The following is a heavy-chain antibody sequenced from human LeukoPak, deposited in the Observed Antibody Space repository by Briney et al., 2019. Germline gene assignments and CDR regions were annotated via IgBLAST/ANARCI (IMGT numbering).Heavy chain of an antibody. CDR3: ASSTNWGSMGDAFDI. Sequence: GASVKVSCKASGYTFTSYGIGWVRQAPGQGLEWMGWISAYNGNTNYAQKPQGRVTMTTDTSTSTAYMELRSLRSDDTAVYYCASSTNWGSMGDAFDIWGQGTMVTVSS. D-gene: IGHD7-27*01. V-gene: IGHV1-18*01. J-gene: IGHJ3*02. CDR2: ISAYNGNT. CDR1: GYTFTSYG.